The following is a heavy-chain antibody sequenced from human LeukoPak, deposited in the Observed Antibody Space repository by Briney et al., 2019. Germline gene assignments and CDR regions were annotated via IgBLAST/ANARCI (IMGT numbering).Heavy chain of an antibody. V-gene: IGHV3-21*01. Sequence: PGGSLRLSCAASGFTFSSYSMNWVRQAPGKGLEWVSSISSSSSYIYYADSVKGRFTISRDNAKNSLYLQMNSLRAEDTAVYYCARDAPIAIRPCWFDPWGQGTLVTVSS. CDR3: ARDAPIAIRPCWFDP. D-gene: IGHD2-2*02. CDR1: GFTFSSYS. CDR2: ISSSSSYI. J-gene: IGHJ5*02.